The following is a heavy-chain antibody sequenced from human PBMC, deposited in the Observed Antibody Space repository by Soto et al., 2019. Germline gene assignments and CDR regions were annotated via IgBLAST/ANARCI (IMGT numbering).Heavy chain of an antibody. D-gene: IGHD6-13*01. CDR1: GGTFSSYA. CDR3: ARDPAAAGTDYYYGMDV. J-gene: IGHJ6*02. V-gene: IGHV1-69*01. CDR2: IIPIFGTA. Sequence: QVQLVQTGAEVKKPGSSVKVSCKASGGTFSSYAISWVRQAPGQGLEWMGGIIPIFGTANYAQKFQGRVTITADESTSTAYMELSSLRSEDTAVYYCARDPAAAGTDYYYGMDVWGQGTTVTVSS.